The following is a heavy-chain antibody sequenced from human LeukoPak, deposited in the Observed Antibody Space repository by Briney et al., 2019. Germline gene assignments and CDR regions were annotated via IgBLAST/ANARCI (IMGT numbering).Heavy chain of an antibody. CDR2: IDRDGRVQ. J-gene: IGHJ6*03. CDR1: GFTSHYW. CDR3: AGGSDKVLAGEYYYYMDV. Sequence: PGGSLRLSCAASGFTSHYWVKWVRQSPRKGREWVANIDRDGRVQHYAESVESQFTISRDSAKTSLALQMHSLRAEETAVYYCAGGSDKVLAGEYYYYMDVWGTGTTVTVSS. D-gene: IGHD2/OR15-2a*01. V-gene: IGHV3-7*01.